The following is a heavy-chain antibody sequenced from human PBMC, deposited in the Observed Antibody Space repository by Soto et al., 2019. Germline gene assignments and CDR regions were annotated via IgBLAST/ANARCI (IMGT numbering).Heavy chain of an antibody. Sequence: VQLVQSGAEVKKPGSSLKVSCEASGGTFNTHGISWVRQAPGQGLEWMGGIIPVFERTSYARRFQGRVTIRADEYTSTAHIALSRLRSDDSCVYYCATAGYRGVSFQHSGSWGQGTLVIVSS. D-gene: IGHD2-21*01. CDR1: GGTFNTHG. V-gene: IGHV1-69*01. CDR2: IIPVFERT. J-gene: IGHJ4*02. CDR3: ATAGYRGVSFQHSGS.